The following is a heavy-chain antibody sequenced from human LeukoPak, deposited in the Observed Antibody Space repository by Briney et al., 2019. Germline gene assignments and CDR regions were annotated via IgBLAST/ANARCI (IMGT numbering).Heavy chain of an antibody. D-gene: IGHD3-3*01. V-gene: IGHV3-23*01. CDR1: GFTFSSYA. Sequence: PGGSLRLSCAASGFTFSSYAMSWVRQAPGKGLEWVSDISGSGGTTYYADSVKGRFTISRDNSKNTLYLQMNSLRAEDTAVYYRAKLVRFLECPDYWGQGTLVTVSS. CDR2: ISGSGGTT. CDR3: AKLVRFLECPDY. J-gene: IGHJ4*02.